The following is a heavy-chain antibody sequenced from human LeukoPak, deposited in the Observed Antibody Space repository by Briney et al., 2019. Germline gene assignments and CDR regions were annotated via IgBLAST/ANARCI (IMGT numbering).Heavy chain of an antibody. D-gene: IGHD3-3*01. J-gene: IGHJ4*02. CDR1: GGSINSISYY. CDR2: MYYSGIT. Sequence: SETLSLTCTVSGGSINSISYYWGWIRQPPGKGLEWIGSMYYSGITYYNPSLKSRVTIFVDTSKNRFSLKLSSVTAADTAVYYCARHPDNDFWSGYEDYWGQGTLVTVSS. V-gene: IGHV4-39*01. CDR3: ARHPDNDFWSGYEDY.